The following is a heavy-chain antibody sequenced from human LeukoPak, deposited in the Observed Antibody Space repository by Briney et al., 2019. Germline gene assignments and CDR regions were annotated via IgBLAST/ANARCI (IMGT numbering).Heavy chain of an antibody. D-gene: IGHD3-10*01. V-gene: IGHV3-23*01. CDR1: GFTFSSYG. CDR2: ISGSGGST. J-gene: IGHJ2*01. Sequence: GGSLRLSCAASGFTFSSYGMSWVRQAPGKGLEWVSAISGSGGSTYYADSVKGRFTISRDNSKNTLYLQMNSLRAEDTAVYSCAKDVGSGSYYAPLYWYFDLWGRGTLVTVSS. CDR3: AKDVGSGSYYAPLYWYFDL.